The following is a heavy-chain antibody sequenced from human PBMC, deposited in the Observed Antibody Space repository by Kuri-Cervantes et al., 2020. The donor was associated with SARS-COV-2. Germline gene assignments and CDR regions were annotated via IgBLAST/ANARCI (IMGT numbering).Heavy chain of an antibody. J-gene: IGHJ4*02. D-gene: IGHD2/OR15-2a*01. Sequence: AVKVSCKSSGGTFSNYAFIWVRQAPGQGLEWRGGIIPMFGTANYAQKFQGRVTISADESTSTVYMELRSLTYEETALYYCARDDDILIVIYASVYWGQGTQVTVSS. CDR3: ARDDDILIVIYASVY. CDR2: IIPMFGTA. CDR1: GGTFSNYA. V-gene: IGHV1-69*13.